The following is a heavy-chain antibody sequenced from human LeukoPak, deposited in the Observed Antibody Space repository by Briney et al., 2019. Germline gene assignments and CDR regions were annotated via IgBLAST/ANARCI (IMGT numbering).Heavy chain of an antibody. V-gene: IGHV3-23*01. CDR3: AKDMKRVVPAAISGAFDY. CDR2: ISGSGGST. Sequence: GGSLRLSCAASGFTFSSYAMSWVRQAPGKGLEWVSAISGSGGSTYYADSVKGRFTISRDNSKNTLYLQMNSLRAEDTAVYYCAKDMKRVVPAAISGAFDYWGQGTLVTVS. D-gene: IGHD2-2*02. CDR1: GFTFSSYA. J-gene: IGHJ4*02.